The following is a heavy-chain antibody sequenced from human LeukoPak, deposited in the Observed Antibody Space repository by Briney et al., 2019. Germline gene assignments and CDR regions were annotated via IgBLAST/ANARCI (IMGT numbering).Heavy chain of an antibody. CDR1: GYTFTSYG. CDR2: ISAYNSNT. J-gene: IGHJ4*02. CDR3: ARGFPPRRYYDSSGYYSYYFDY. D-gene: IGHD3-22*01. Sequence: ASVKVSCKASGYTFTSYGISWVRQAPGQGLEWMGWISAYNSNTHYAQKLQGRVTMTTDTSTSTACMELRSLRSDDSAVYYCARGFPPRRYYDSSGYYSYYFDYWGQGTLVTVSS. V-gene: IGHV1-18*01.